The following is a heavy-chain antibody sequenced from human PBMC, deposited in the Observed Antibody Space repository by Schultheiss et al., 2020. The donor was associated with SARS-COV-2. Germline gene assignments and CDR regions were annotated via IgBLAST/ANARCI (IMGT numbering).Heavy chain of an antibody. V-gene: IGHV4-59*01. CDR3: ARNLRSSWYGVVWFDP. Sequence: SETLSLTCTVSGGSISSNYWSWIRQSPGKGLEWIGYVHYSGNTNYNPSLKSRVTTSVDTSKNQFSLKVRSVTAADTAVYYCARNLRSSWYGVVWFDPWGQGTLVTVSS. CDR2: VHYSGNT. J-gene: IGHJ5*02. D-gene: IGHD6-13*01. CDR1: GGSISSNY.